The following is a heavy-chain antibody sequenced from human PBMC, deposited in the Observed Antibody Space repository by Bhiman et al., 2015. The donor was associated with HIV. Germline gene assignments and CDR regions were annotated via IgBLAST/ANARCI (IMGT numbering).Heavy chain of an antibody. CDR2: IRYDGSNK. J-gene: IGHJ4*02. Sequence: VQLVESGGGLVKPGGSLRVSCAASGFTFSSYGMHWVRQAPGKGLESVSFIRYDGSNKYYADSVKGRFTISRDNSKNTLYLQMHSLRAEDTAVYFCARDPTTVTTAEYEYYFDYWGQGTLVTVSS. V-gene: IGHV3-30*02. CDR1: GFTFSSYG. CDR3: ARDPTTVTTAEYEYYFDY. D-gene: IGHD4-17*01.